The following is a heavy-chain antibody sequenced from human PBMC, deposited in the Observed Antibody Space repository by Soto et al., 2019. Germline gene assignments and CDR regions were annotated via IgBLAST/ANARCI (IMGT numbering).Heavy chain of an antibody. CDR3: AKWNGYGDY. CDR1: GFSFSTYG. CDR2: VSGGSCVT. Sequence: EVQLLESGGGLVQPGGSLRLSCAVSGFSFSTYGVTWVRQAPGKGLEWVSGVSGGSCVTHYATSVKGRFTIPGDNSKNTVYLHMNSLGVEDTAVYYCAKWNGYGDYWGQGTLVTVSS. J-gene: IGHJ4*02. D-gene: IGHD1-1*01. V-gene: IGHV3-23*01.